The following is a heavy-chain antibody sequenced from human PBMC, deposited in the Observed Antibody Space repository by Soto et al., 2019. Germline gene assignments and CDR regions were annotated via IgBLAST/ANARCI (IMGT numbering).Heavy chain of an antibody. CDR3: ARLVAAGITYYFES. J-gene: IGHJ4*02. V-gene: IGHV2-5*02. CDR1: GFSLSTSGVG. D-gene: IGHD2-15*01. CDR2: IYWDDDK. Sequence: QITLKESGPTLVKPTQTLTLTCTFSGFSLSTSGVGVGWIRQPPGKAPEWLTSIYWDDDKRNTLSLKTRRTITKDTSKNQVVITMPNMDPADTATYYCARLVAAGITYYFESRGQGTLVTVTS.